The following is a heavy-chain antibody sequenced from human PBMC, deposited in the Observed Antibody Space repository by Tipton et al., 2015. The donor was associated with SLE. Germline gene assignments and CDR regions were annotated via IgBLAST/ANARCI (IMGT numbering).Heavy chain of an antibody. CDR3: ARDLTGTTGY. D-gene: IGHD1-7*01. CDR1: GFTFSSYE. J-gene: IGHJ4*02. Sequence: SLRLSCAAPGFTFSSYEMNWVRQAPGKGLEWVSYISSSGSTIYYADSVKGRFTISRDNAKNSLYLQMNSLRAEDTAVYYCARDLTGTTGYWGQGTLVTVSS. V-gene: IGHV3-48*03. CDR2: ISSSGSTI.